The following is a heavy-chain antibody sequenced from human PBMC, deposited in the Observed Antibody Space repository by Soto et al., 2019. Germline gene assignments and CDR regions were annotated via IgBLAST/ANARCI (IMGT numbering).Heavy chain of an antibody. Sequence: SLTCTVSGGSIRSSSYYWDWIRQPPGKGLEWIGHIYYTGSTYYIPSLKSRVTISIDTSKNQFSLKLSSVTATDTAVYYCGRRPKSGSFHYYGVDVWGQGTTVTVSS. D-gene: IGHD1-26*01. CDR2: IYYTGST. J-gene: IGHJ6*02. V-gene: IGHV4-39*01. CDR3: GRRPKSGSFHYYGVDV. CDR1: GGSIRSSSYY.